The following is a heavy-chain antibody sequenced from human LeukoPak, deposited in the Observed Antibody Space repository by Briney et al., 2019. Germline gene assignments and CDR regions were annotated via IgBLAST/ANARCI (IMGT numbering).Heavy chain of an antibody. CDR3: ARPYCSGGSCYSGYMDV. CDR2: INSDGSST. J-gene: IGHJ6*03. CDR1: GFTFSNYW. V-gene: IGHV3-74*01. Sequence: GGSLRLSCAASGFTFSNYWMHWVRQAPGKALVWVSRINSDGSSTTYADSVKGRFTISRDNAKNTLYLQMNSLRAEDTAVYYCARPYCSGGSCYSGYMDVWGKGTTVTVSS. D-gene: IGHD2-15*01.